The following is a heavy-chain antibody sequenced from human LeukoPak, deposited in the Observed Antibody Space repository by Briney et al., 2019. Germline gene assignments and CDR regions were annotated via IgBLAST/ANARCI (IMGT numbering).Heavy chain of an antibody. Sequence: GGSLRLSCAASGFTFSSFWMSWVRQAPGKGLEWVANIKEDGSEKYYVDSVKGRFTISRDNAKNTLFLQTNSLRAEDTAVYYCARDGPAQYSVVGGGFDPWGQGTLVTVFS. D-gene: IGHD2-15*01. CDR2: IKEDGSEK. V-gene: IGHV3-7*01. CDR1: GFTFSSFW. J-gene: IGHJ5*02. CDR3: ARDGPAQYSVVGGGFDP.